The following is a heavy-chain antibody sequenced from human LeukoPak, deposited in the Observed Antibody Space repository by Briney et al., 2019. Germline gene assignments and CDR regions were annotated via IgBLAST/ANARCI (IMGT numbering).Heavy chain of an antibody. V-gene: IGHV1-3*03. CDR2: IYAGNGNT. CDR1: GYTFTSYV. J-gene: IGHJ3*02. D-gene: IGHD1-26*01. Sequence: ASVKVSCKASGYTFTSYVMHWVRQAPGQRLEWMGWIYAGNGNTKYSQEFQYRVTITRDTSANTAYMELSSLRSEDMAVYYCARFSGNLYAFDIWGQGAMVTVSS. CDR3: ARFSGNLYAFDI.